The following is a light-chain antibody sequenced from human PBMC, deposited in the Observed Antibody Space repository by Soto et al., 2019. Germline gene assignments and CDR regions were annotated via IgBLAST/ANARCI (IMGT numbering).Light chain of an antibody. CDR2: AAA. Sequence: DIQMTQSPSSLSASVGDRVTITCRASESINKYLNWYQQKPGRAPRLRIYAAASLQGGVPSRFSGSGSGTDFNLTISSLQPEDFATYYCQQSHSTLSVTFGGGTKGEI. CDR3: QQSHSTLSVT. V-gene: IGKV1-39*01. CDR1: ESINKY. J-gene: IGKJ4*01.